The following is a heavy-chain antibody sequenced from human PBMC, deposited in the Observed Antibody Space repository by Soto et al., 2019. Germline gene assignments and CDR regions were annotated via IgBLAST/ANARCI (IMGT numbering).Heavy chain of an antibody. Sequence: GASVKVSCKASGYTFTSYAMHWVRQAPGQRLEWMGWINAGNGNTKYSQKFLGRVTITRDTSASTAYMELSSLRSEDTAVYYRARDQYYYGSGSYYNVYYYYGMDVWGQGTTVTVSS. CDR1: GYTFTSYA. D-gene: IGHD3-10*01. CDR2: INAGNGNT. V-gene: IGHV1-3*01. CDR3: ARDQYYYGSGSYYNVYYYYGMDV. J-gene: IGHJ6*02.